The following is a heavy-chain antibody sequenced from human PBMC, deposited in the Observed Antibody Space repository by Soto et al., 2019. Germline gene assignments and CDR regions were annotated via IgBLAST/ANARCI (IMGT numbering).Heavy chain of an antibody. J-gene: IGHJ6*02. V-gene: IGHV1-46*01. CDR2: INPGGVSK. CDR3: ARAPSWHGLDV. Sequence: SVDVSCQASGYTLTRHYIHWVRQAPGQGLEWMGIINPGGVSKTYAQEFQGRITMTRDTSTSTVYMELSSLRSQDTAVYYCARAPSWHGLDVWGQGTTVTVSS. CDR1: GYTLTRHY.